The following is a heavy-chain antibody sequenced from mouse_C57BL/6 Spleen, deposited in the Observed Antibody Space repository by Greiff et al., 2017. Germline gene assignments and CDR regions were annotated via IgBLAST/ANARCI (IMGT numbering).Heavy chain of an antibody. CDR2: INYDGSST. V-gene: IGHV5-16*01. Sequence: EVKVVESEGGLVQPGSSMKLSCTASGFTFSDYYMAWVRQVPEKGLEWVANINYDGSSTYYLDSLKSRFIISRDNAKNILYLQMSSLKSEDTATYYCARIYYDYGGYFDYGGQGTTLTVSS. CDR1: GFTFSDYY. J-gene: IGHJ2*01. CDR3: ARIYYDYGGYFDY. D-gene: IGHD2-4*01.